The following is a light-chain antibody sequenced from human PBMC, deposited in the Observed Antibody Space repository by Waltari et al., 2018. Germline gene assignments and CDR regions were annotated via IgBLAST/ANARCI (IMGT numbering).Light chain of an antibody. J-gene: IGKJ4*01. CDR2: KSS. Sequence: DIQMTQSPSTLSASVGDRVTITCRDRQSISSWLAWYQQKPGKAPKLLIYKSSSLQSDVPSRCSGSRSGTEFTLTISCLHPYEFAAFCCQHYNNYPPAFGGETKVEIK. V-gene: IGKV1-5*03. CDR3: QHYNNYPPA. CDR1: QSISSW.